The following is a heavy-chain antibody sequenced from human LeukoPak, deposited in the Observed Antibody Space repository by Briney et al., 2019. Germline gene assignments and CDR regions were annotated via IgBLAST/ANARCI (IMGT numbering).Heavy chain of an antibody. CDR1: GFTVSTNY. Sequence: GGSLRLSCAASGFTVSTNYMSWVRQAPGKGLEWVSVIYSGGSTYYADSVKGRFTISSDNSKNTLYLQMNSLRAEDTAVYYCARDVDDSSGYYYSPWGQGTLVTVSS. J-gene: IGHJ5*02. D-gene: IGHD3-22*01. CDR3: ARDVDDSSGYYYSP. CDR2: IYSGGST. V-gene: IGHV3-53*01.